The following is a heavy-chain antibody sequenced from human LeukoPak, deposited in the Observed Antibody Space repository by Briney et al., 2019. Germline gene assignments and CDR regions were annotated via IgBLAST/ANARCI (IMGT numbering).Heavy chain of an antibody. CDR1: GFTFSSYS. D-gene: IGHD3-22*01. CDR3: ARGEYYYDSSGYSVDAFDI. Sequence: GGSLRLSCAASGFTFSSYSMNWVRQAPGKGLEWVSSISSSSSDIYYADSAKGRFTISRDNAKNSLYLQMNSLRAEDTAVYYCARGEYYYDSSGYSVDAFDIWGQGTMVTVSS. V-gene: IGHV3-21*01. CDR2: ISSSSSDI. J-gene: IGHJ3*02.